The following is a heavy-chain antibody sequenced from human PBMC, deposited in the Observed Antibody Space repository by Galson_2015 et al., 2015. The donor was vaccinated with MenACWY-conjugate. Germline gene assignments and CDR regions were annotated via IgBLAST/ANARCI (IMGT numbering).Heavy chain of an antibody. Sequence: SLRLSCAASGFTFSHHGLHWVRQAPGKGLEWMAVISFDGITKHYADSVMGRFTISRDNSNNTLYLQMNSLRPEDSAVYYCAKVRWLRLNSDAYDVWGQGTMVTVSS. CDR3: AKVRWLRLNSDAYDV. D-gene: IGHD5-12*01. CDR2: ISFDGITK. CDR1: GFTFSHHG. J-gene: IGHJ3*01. V-gene: IGHV3-30*18.